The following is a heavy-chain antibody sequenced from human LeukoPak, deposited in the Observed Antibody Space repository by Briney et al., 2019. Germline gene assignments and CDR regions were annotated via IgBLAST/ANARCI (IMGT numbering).Heavy chain of an antibody. Sequence: GGSLRLSCAASGFTFSSYGMHWVRQAPGKGLEWVAVISYDGSNKYYANSVKGRFTISRVNSKNTLYLQMNSLRAEDTAVYYCAVGATTGYWGQGTLVTVSS. CDR3: AVGATTGY. V-gene: IGHV3-30*03. J-gene: IGHJ4*02. D-gene: IGHD1-26*01. CDR1: GFTFSSYG. CDR2: ISYDGSNK.